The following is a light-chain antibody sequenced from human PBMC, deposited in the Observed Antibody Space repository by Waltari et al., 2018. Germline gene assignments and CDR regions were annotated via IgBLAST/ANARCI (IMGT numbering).Light chain of an antibody. CDR1: ESIRNN. V-gene: IGKV3-15*01. CDR2: GAS. J-gene: IGKJ4*01. Sequence: IVMTQSPATLSASPGEGATLSCRASESIRNNLAWYQQKAGQAPRLLIFGASNGATGIPARFSGSGSGTEFALTISTLQSEDFAVYFCQHYNNQPLTFGGGTKVEIK. CDR3: QHYNNQPLT.